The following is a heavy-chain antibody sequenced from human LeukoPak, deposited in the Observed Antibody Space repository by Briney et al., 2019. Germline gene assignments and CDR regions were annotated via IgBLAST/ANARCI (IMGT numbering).Heavy chain of an antibody. CDR3: AREYCSSTSCYGYYFDY. V-gene: IGHV1-69*13. CDR1: GYTFTDHY. Sequence: GASVKVSCKASGYTFTDHYMHWVRQAPGQGLEWMGGIIPIFGTANYAQKFQGRVTITADESTSTAYMELSSLRSEDTAVYYCAREYCSSTSCYGYYFDYWGQGTLVTVSS. CDR2: IIPIFGTA. J-gene: IGHJ4*02. D-gene: IGHD2-2*01.